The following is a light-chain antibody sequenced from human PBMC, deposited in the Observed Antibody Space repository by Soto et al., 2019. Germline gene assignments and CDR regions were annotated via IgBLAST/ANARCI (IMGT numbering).Light chain of an antibody. V-gene: IGLV7-46*01. CDR1: TGAVTNGHY. Sequence: QAVVTQEPSLPVSPGGTVTLTCGSSTGAVTNGHYPYWFQQKPGQAPRTLIYDTTNRHSWTPARFSGSLLGGKAALTLSGAQPEDEAEYYGLLSYNGTNVFGEGTKVTVL. CDR2: DTT. J-gene: IGLJ1*01. CDR3: LLSYNGTNV.